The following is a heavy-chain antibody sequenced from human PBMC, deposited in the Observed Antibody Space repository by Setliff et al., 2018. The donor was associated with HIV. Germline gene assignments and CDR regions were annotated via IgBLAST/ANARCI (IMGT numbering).Heavy chain of an antibody. J-gene: IGHJ3*02. CDR2: IIAMFGTA. CDR1: GGTFSTYV. V-gene: IGHV1-69*13. D-gene: IGHD2-15*01. CDR3: ARPLRYCSADGCFSGWVYDAFDI. Sequence: SVKVSCKASGGTFSTYVITWVRQAPGQGLEWMGGIIAMFGTANYAQKFQDRVTITADESTSTAYMELSRLRSEDTAVYYCARPLRYCSADGCFSGWVYDAFDIWGQGTMVTVSS.